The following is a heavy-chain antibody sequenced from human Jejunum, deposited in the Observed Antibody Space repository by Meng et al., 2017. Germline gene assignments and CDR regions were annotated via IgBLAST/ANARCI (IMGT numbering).Heavy chain of an antibody. J-gene: IGHJ4*02. D-gene: IGHD4-17*01. CDR2: ITVGNGNT. CDR1: GYTLTNYA. V-gene: IGHV1-3*01. Sequence: QVQLMQSGDEVKKPGASVKVSCRASGYTLTNYAIHWVRQAPGQRLEWMGWITVGNGNTKYSQKFQGRVTITRGTSASTAYMELSSLTSEDTAVYYCAGDNGDSGIFDYWGQGTLVTVSS. CDR3: AGDNGDSGIFDY.